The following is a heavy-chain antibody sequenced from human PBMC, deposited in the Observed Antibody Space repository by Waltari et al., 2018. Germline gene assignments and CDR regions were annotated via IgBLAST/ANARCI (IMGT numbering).Heavy chain of an antibody. CDR2: IYYNGNT. V-gene: IGHV4-30-4*01. Sequence: QVRLQESGPGLVKSSQTLSLTCTVSVGSLINANYYWSWSRQSPGKGLEWIGDIYYNGNTNYNPSLKSRITISVDTSKNQFSLKLTSVTAADTAVYYCARDFGYSSADWGQGILVTVSS. J-gene: IGHJ4*02. CDR1: VGSLINANYY. D-gene: IGHD2-15*01. CDR3: ARDFGYSSAD.